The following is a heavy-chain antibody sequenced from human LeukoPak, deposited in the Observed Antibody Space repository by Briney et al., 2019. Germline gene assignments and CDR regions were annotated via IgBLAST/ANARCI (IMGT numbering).Heavy chain of an antibody. CDR3: AKDLGRYRNNFFDY. CDR2: ISGSGGGT. D-gene: IGHD1-26*01. CDR1: GFTFSSIA. J-gene: IGHJ4*02. Sequence: GGSQRLSCAASGFTFSSIAMSWVRQAPDKGLEWVSTISGSGGGTYYADSVKGRFTISRDDSKNTLYLQMNSLRADDTAVHYCAKDLGRYRNNFFDYWGQGNLVTVSS. V-gene: IGHV3-23*01.